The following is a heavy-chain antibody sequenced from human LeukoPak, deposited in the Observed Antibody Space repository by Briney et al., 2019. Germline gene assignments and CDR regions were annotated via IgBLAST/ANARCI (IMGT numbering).Heavy chain of an antibody. D-gene: IGHD1-26*01. CDR2: ISGSGGSR. V-gene: IGHV3-23*01. CDR3: AKGHRDSGSYLGYLDY. J-gene: IGHJ4*02. Sequence: GGSLRLSCAASGFTFSSYAMSWVRQAPGKGLEWVIGISGSGGSRYYADSVKGRFTISRDNSKNTVFLRMNGLRAADTAVYYCAKGHRDSGSYLGYLDYWGQGTLVTVSS. CDR1: GFTFSSYA.